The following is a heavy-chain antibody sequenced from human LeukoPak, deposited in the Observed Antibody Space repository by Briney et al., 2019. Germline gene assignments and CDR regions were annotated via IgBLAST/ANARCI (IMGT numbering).Heavy chain of an antibody. CDR3: ARAAYDTNGFTANHDY. CDR1: GFIVSDNY. Sequence: PGGSLRLSCSASGFIVSDNYMSWVRQAPGKGLEWXXVLYSDGTTYYTDSVKGRFTISRDNSRNTLYLQMNNLRAEDTAVYYCARAAYDTNGFTANHDYWGQGTLVTVSS. J-gene: IGHJ4*02. CDR2: LYSDGTT. V-gene: IGHV3-53*01. D-gene: IGHD2-8*01.